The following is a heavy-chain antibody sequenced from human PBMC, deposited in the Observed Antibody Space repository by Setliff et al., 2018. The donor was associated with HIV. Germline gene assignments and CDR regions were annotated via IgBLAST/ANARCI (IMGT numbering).Heavy chain of an antibody. CDR3: AKDRGEVPTAFFDY. Sequence: GGSLRLSCAASGFTFSAYAMTWVRRAPGRGLEWVASISSTTGYIFYADSVKGRFTISRDNSKNTIYLQMNSLRAEDTAVYYCAKDRGEVPTAFFDYWGQGTLVTVSS. D-gene: IGHD2-2*01. CDR1: GFTFSAYA. J-gene: IGHJ4*02. CDR2: ISSTTGYI. V-gene: IGHV3-23*01.